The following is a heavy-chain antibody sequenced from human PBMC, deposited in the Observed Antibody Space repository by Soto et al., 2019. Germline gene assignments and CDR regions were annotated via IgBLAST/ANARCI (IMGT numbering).Heavy chain of an antibody. Sequence: GGSLRLSCAASGFTFSSYSMNWVRQAPGKGLEWVSYISSSSSTIYYADSVKGRFTISRGNAKNSLYLQMNSLRAEDTALYYCAKDIVATPRAFDIWGQGTMVTVSS. CDR3: AKDIVATPRAFDI. V-gene: IGHV3-48*04. CDR1: GFTFSSYS. D-gene: IGHD5-12*01. J-gene: IGHJ3*02. CDR2: ISSSSSTI.